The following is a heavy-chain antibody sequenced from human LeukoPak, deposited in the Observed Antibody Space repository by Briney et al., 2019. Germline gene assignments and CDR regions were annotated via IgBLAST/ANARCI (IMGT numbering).Heavy chain of an antibody. CDR2: ISSSSSYI. CDR1: GLTFSSYS. CDR3: ARVKYSSGWANYFDY. D-gene: IGHD6-19*01. Sequence: GGSLRLSCAASGLTFSSYSMNWVRQAPGKGLEWVSSISSSSSYIYYADSVKGRFTISGDNAKNSLYLQMNSLRAEDTAVYYCARVKYSSGWANYFDYWGQGTLVTVSS. V-gene: IGHV3-21*01. J-gene: IGHJ4*02.